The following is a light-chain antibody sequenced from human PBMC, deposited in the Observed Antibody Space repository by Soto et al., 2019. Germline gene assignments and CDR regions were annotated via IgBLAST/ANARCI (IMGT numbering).Light chain of an antibody. CDR3: ASYTSSSTSVI. CDR2: EVS. V-gene: IGLV2-14*01. CDR1: SSDVGDYKY. Sequence: QSALTQPASVSGSPGQSITISCTGTSSDVGDYKYVSWYQQHPDKAPKLIIFEVSNRPSGISSRFSGSKSGNTASLTISGLQAEDEADYYCASYTSSSTSVIFGRGTQLTVL. J-gene: IGLJ2*01.